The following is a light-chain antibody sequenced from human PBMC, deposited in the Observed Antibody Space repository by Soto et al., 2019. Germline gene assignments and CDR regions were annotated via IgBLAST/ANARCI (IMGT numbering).Light chain of an antibody. CDR1: QSISSY. Sequence: DIQMTQSPSSLSASLGDRDTITCRASQSISSYLNWYQQKPGKAPKLLIYAASSLQSGVPSRFSGSGSGTDFTLTISSLQPEDFATYYCQQSYSTPVTFGQGTKVDIK. J-gene: IGKJ1*01. V-gene: IGKV1-39*01. CDR2: AAS. CDR3: QQSYSTPVT.